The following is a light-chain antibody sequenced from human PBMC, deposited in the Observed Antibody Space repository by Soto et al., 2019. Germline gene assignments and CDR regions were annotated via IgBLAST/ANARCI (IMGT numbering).Light chain of an antibody. Sequence: SVLTQPASVSGSPGQSITISCTGTSSDVGGCNYVSWYQQHPGKAPKLMIYEVSNRPSGVSNRFSGSKSGNTASLTISGLQAEEEAAYYCSSYKSRSTRVFGTGTKVTVL. CDR1: SSDVGGCNY. J-gene: IGLJ1*01. CDR3: SSYKSRSTRV. V-gene: IGLV2-14*01. CDR2: EVS.